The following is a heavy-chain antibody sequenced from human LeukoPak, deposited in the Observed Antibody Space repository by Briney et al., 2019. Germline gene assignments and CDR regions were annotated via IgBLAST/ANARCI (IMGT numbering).Heavy chain of an antibody. CDR1: GGSISSSTFY. J-gene: IGHJ4*02. Sequence: RTSETLSLTCTVSGGSISSSTFYWGWIRQPPGKGLEWIGIISYSGSTYYNPSLKSRVTISVDTSKNQFSLKLSSVTAADTAVYYCARMVTAGTHNYWGQGLLVTVSS. CDR2: ISYSGST. D-gene: IGHD6-13*01. V-gene: IGHV4-39*07. CDR3: ARMVTAGTHNY.